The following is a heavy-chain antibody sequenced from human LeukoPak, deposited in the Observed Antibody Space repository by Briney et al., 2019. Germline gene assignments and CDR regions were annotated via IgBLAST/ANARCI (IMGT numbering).Heavy chain of an antibody. CDR1: GYTFTGYY. CDR2: IIPTFGTA. CDR3: ARDVSVTIFGVVNNWFDP. V-gene: IGHV1-69*05. Sequence: SVKVSCKASGYTFTGYYMHWVRQAPGQGLEWMGGIIPTFGTANYAQKFQGRVTITTDESTSTAYMELSSLRSEDTAVYYCARDVSVTIFGVVNNWFDPWGQGTLVTVSS. D-gene: IGHD3-3*01. J-gene: IGHJ5*02.